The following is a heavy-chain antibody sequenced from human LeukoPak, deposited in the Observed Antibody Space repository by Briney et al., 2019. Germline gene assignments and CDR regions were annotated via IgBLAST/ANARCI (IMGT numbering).Heavy chain of an antibody. CDR3: ARGAAGYSSGWYLGKTYADYYYYMDV. J-gene: IGHJ6*03. V-gene: IGHV6-1*01. Sequence: SQTLSLTCAISGDSVSSNSAAWNWIRQSPSRGLEWLGRTYYRSKWYNDYAVSVKSRITINPDTSKNQFSLQLNSVTPEDTAVYYCARGAAGYSSGWYLGKTYADYYYYMDVWGKGTTVTISS. CDR2: TYYRSKWYN. D-gene: IGHD6-19*01. CDR1: GDSVSSNSAA.